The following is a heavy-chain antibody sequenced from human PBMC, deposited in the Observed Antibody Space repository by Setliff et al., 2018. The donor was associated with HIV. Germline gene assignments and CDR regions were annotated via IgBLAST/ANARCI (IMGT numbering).Heavy chain of an antibody. D-gene: IGHD5-18*01. CDR1: RYTLTELS. CDR3: AAKRRYNYDLKGPLDY. CDR2: FDPEHRKT. J-gene: IGHJ4*02. V-gene: IGHV1-24*01. Sequence: ASVKVSCKVSRYTLTELSVHWVQQAPGKGLEWMGSFDPEHRKTLYAQKFQGRVTMTQDTSTDTAYMELSSLRSDDTAVYYCAAKRRYNYDLKGPLDYWAQGTLVTVSS.